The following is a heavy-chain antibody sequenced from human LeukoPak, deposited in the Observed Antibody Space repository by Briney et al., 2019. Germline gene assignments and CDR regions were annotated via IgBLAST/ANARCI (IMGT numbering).Heavy chain of an antibody. CDR3: ARAMDYYYYYYIDV. D-gene: IGHD3-10*01. CDR1: GFTFSDYY. Sequence: GGSLRLSCAASGFTFSDYYMSWIRQAPGKGLEWVSNISSSGSNIYYADSVKGRFTISRDNSKNSLYLQMNSLRAEDTAIYYCARAMDYYYYYYIDVWGKGTRVTVSS. V-gene: IGHV3-11*04. CDR2: ISSSGSNI. J-gene: IGHJ6*03.